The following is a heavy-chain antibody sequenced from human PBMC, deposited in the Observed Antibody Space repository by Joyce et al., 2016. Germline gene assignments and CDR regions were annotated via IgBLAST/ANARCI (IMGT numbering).Heavy chain of an antibody. CDR1: GFTFTGYY. Sequence: QLRLVQSGTGVKKPGASVRVSCKASGFTFTGYYMHWVRQAPGQGIEMMGWIKIENGDTHYTQNFQGRGTMTRDTSINTAYMEVTRLRSDDTAFYYCAREGLPHGGFDYWGLGTLVTVSS. J-gene: IGHJ4*02. V-gene: IGHV1-2*02. CDR3: AREGLPHGGFDY. CDR2: IKIENGDT.